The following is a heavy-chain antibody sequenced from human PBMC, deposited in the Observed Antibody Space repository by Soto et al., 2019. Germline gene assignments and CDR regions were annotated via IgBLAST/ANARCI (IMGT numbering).Heavy chain of an antibody. Sequence: GGSLRLSCAASGFTLSSYAMSWVRQAPGKGLEWVSAISGSGGSTYYADSVKGRLTISGDNSKNTLYLQMNSLRAEDTAVYYCARDKRDLRFLEWSYYFDYWGQGTLVTVSS. V-gene: IGHV3-23*01. CDR3: ARDKRDLRFLEWSYYFDY. D-gene: IGHD3-3*01. J-gene: IGHJ4*02. CDR2: ISGSGGST. CDR1: GFTLSSYA.